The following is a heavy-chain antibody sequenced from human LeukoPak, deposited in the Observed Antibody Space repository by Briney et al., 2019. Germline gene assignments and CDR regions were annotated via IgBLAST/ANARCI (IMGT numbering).Heavy chain of an antibody. D-gene: IGHD3-22*01. CDR1: GFTFNNYA. Sequence: GGSLRLSCTASGFTFNNYAMTWVRQAPGKGLEWVSGISGSGGSTYYADSVKGRFTISRDNSKNTLYLQMNSLRAEDTAVYYCANRDKGYYYDSSGYYAIDYWGQGTLVTVSS. J-gene: IGHJ4*02. CDR3: ANRDKGYYYDSSGYYAIDY. CDR2: ISGSGGST. V-gene: IGHV3-23*01.